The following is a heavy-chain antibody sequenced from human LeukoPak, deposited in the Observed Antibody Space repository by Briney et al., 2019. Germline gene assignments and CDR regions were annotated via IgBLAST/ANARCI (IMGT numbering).Heavy chain of an antibody. V-gene: IGHV4-4*07. CDR2: IYTSGST. J-gene: IGHJ3*02. CDR3: ARGLIGYCSSTSCPNDAFDI. CDR1: GGSISSYY. Sequence: SETLSLTCTVSGGSISSYYWSWIRQPAGKGLEWIGRIYTSGSTNYNPSLKSRVTMSVDTSKNQFSLKLSSVTAADTAVYYCARGLIGYCSSTSCPNDAFDIWGQGTMVTVSS. D-gene: IGHD2-2*01.